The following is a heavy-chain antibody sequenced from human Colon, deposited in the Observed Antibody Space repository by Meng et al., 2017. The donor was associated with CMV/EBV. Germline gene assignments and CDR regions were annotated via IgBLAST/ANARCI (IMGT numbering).Heavy chain of an antibody. CDR1: GFTFRHRY. J-gene: IGHJ4*02. Sequence: QMQLVQSGAEVKKTGSSVMVSCKASGFTFRHRYVHWVRQAPGQALEWMGWITPFNGNTNYAQKLQDRVTITRDMSMTTAYMELSSLRSDDRAIYFCASGEEQLAHFDYWGQGTLVTFSS. D-gene: IGHD6-13*01. CDR3: ASGEEQLAHFDY. CDR2: ITPFNGNT. V-gene: IGHV1-45*02.